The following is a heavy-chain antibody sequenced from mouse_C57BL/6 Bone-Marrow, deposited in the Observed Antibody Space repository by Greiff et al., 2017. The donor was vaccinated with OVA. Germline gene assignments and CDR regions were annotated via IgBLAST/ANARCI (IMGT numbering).Heavy chain of an antibody. CDR3: TRSLYYPTY. CDR2: IDPETGGT. J-gene: IGHJ3*01. D-gene: IGHD2-1*01. V-gene: IGHV1-15*01. CDR1: GFTFTDYE. Sequence: QVQLKESGAGLVRPGASVTLSCKASGFTFTDYEMNWVKQTPVHGLEWIGAIDPETGGTAYNQKFKGKAILTADKSSSTAYMELRSLTSEDSAVYYCTRSLYYPTYWGQGPLVTVSA.